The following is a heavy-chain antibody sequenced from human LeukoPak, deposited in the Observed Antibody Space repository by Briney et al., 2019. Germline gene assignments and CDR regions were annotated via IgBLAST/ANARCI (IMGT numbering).Heavy chain of an antibody. CDR2: INPSGGST. Sequence: ASVKVSCKASGYTFTNYQIHWVRQAPGQGLELMGIINPSGGSTCYAQKFQGRVTMTRDTSTSTVYMELSSLRSEDTAVYYCAREAVLGGLDVWGQGTTVTGFS. V-gene: IGHV1-46*01. CDR1: GYTFTNYQ. J-gene: IGHJ6*02. CDR3: AREAVLGGLDV. D-gene: IGHD2-8*02.